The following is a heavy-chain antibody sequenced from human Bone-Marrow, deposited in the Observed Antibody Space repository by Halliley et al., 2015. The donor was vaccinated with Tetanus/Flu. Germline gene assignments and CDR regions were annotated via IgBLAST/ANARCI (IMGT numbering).Heavy chain of an antibody. CDR3: AKRRAFFDS. V-gene: IGHV3-23*01. Sequence: SLRLSCAASGFTFSDYAMSWVRQAPGKGLEWVSSISAGAISTYYADSVKGRFTISRDNSKRTLSLQMKYLRDDDTAVYYCAKRRAFFDSWGQGVLVAVSS. CDR2: ISAGAIST. J-gene: IGHJ4*02. CDR1: GFTFSDYA.